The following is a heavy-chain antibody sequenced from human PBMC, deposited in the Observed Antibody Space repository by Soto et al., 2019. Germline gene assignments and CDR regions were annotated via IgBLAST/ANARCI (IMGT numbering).Heavy chain of an antibody. Sequence: PGGSLRLSCTASGFRFADHAMTWLRQAPGQGLEWVGIIRINTYGATGEYAASVKGRFIISRDDSKSIAYLQMNSLTVEDTAVYYCVRGTSSTWYDYFGMDVWGQGTTVTVSS. J-gene: IGHJ6*02. CDR3: VRGTSSTWYDYFGMDV. V-gene: IGHV3-49*03. D-gene: IGHD6-13*01. CDR2: IRINTYGATG. CDR1: GFRFADHA.